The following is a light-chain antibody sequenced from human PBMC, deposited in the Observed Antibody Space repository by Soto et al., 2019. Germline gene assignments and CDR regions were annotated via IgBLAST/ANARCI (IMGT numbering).Light chain of an antibody. CDR3: KQSYSTPMWT. Sequence: DIQMTQSPSSLSASVGDRVTITCRASQSISSYLNWYQQKPGKAPKLLIYAASSLQSGVPSRFSGSGSGTDFTLTISSLQPEDFATYYCKQSYSTPMWTFGQGIKV. V-gene: IGKV1-39*01. CDR2: AAS. J-gene: IGKJ1*01. CDR1: QSISSY.